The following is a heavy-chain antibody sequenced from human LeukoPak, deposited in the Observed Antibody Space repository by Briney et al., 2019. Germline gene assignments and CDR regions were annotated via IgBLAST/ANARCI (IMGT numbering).Heavy chain of an antibody. V-gene: IGHV4-59*10. CDR3: ARGGGPPSNIDY. CDR1: GGSLTGHY. D-gene: IGHD3-16*01. CDR2: IYTSGST. Sequence: SETLSLTCGVYGGSLTGHYWSWIRQPAGKGLEWIGRIYTSGSTNYNPSLRSRVTMSVDTSKNQFSLSLSSLTAADTAVYYCARGGGPPSNIDYWGQGTLVTVSS. J-gene: IGHJ4*02.